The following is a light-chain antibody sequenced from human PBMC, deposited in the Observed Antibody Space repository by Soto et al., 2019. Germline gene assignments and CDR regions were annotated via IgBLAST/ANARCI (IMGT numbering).Light chain of an antibody. Sequence: QSALTQPASVSGSPGQSITISCTGTSSDVGGYNYVSWYQHHPGKAPKLMIYEVSNRPSGVSNRFSGSKSGNTASLTISGLQAEDEADYYLHSNTSGSTPVVFGGGTKLTVL. J-gene: IGLJ2*01. CDR3: HSNTSGSTPVV. CDR1: SSDVGGYNY. CDR2: EVS. V-gene: IGLV2-14*01.